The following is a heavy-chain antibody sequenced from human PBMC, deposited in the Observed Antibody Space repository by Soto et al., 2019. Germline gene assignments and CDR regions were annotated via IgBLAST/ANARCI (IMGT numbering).Heavy chain of an antibody. CDR1: GFTSSGYG. V-gene: IGHV3-33*01. CDR3: ARDEEVIGIARRYFDY. CDR2: IWYDGSNK. J-gene: IGHJ4*02. Sequence: GGSLRPPCEASGFTSSGYGIHWFRQPPGRGLEWVAVIWYDGSNKYYADSVKGRFTISRDNSKNTLYLQMNSLRAEDTAVYYCARDEEVIGIARRYFDYWGQGTLVTVSS. D-gene: IGHD3-10*01.